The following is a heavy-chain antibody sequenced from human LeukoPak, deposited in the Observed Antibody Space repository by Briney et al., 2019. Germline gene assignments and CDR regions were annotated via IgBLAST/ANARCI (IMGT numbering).Heavy chain of an antibody. V-gene: IGHV3-53*01. CDR3: ARGVATGTYYYYGMDV. CDR2: IYTGGAT. J-gene: IGHJ6*02. D-gene: IGHD5-12*01. Sequence: PGGSLRLSCVASGFTVSSNYMNWVRQAPGKGLEWVAVIYTGGATYYADSVKGRFTVSRDKSKNMLYLEMNSLRAEDTAVYYCARGVATGTYYYYGMDVWGQGTTVTVSS. CDR1: GFTVSSNY.